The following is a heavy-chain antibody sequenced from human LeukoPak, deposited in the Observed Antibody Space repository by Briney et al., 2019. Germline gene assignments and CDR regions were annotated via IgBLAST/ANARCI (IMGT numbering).Heavy chain of an antibody. Sequence: SETLSLTCTVSGGSISSSTYYWGWIRQPPGKGLERIGSIYYSGSTYYNPSLKSRVTISVDTSKNQFSLKLSSVTAADTAVYYCASPRSGSSGWYPFDYWGQGTLVTISS. CDR1: GGSISSSTYY. V-gene: IGHV4-39*01. D-gene: IGHD6-19*01. J-gene: IGHJ4*02. CDR2: IYYSGST. CDR3: ASPRSGSSGWYPFDY.